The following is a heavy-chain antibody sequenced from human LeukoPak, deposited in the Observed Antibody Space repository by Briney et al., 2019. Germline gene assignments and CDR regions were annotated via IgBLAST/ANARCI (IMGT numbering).Heavy chain of an antibody. CDR3: ARGASSSSGRGMNPFDY. CDR2: ISSSGSTI. D-gene: IGHD6-6*01. Sequence: GGSLRLSCAASGFTFSSYEMNWVRQAPGKGLEWVSYISSSGSTIYYADSVKGRFTISRDNAKNSLYLQMNSLRAEDTALYYCARGASSSSGRGMNPFDYWGQGTLVTVSS. J-gene: IGHJ4*02. CDR1: GFTFSSYE. V-gene: IGHV3-48*03.